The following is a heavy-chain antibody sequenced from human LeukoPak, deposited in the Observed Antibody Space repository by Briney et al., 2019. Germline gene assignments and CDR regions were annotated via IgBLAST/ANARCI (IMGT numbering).Heavy chain of an antibody. J-gene: IGHJ5*02. CDR3: ARGYFWSGRNEENWFDP. D-gene: IGHD3-3*01. V-gene: IGHV4-30-2*01. Sequence: SETLSLTCTVSGGSISSGGYYWGWVRQPPGKGLEGVGYIYHSGSTYYNPSLKSRVTISVDRSKNQFSLKLSSVTAADTAVYYCARGYFWSGRNEENWFDPWGQGTLVTVSS. CDR1: GGSISSGGYY. CDR2: IYHSGST.